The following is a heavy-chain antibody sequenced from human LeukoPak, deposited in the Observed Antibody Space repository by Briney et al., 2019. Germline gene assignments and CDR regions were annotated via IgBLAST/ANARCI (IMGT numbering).Heavy chain of an antibody. CDR1: GGTFSNYA. CDR3: ARDCCQHSNYYYYYYMDV. J-gene: IGHJ6*03. Sequence: VASVKVSCKASGGTFSNYAISWVRQAPGQGLEWMGGIIPIFGTANYAQKFQGRVTITTDESTSTAYMELSSLRSEDTAVYYCARDCCQHSNYYYYYYMDVWGKGTTVTISS. D-gene: IGHD2-21*01. CDR2: IIPIFGTA. V-gene: IGHV1-69*05.